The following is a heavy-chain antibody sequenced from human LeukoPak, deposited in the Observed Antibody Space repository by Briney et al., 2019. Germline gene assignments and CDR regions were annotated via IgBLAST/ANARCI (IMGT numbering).Heavy chain of an antibody. Sequence: GGSLRLSCAASGFTFSSYAMSWVRQAPGKGLEWLALISYDGTNEYYADSVKGRFTISRDNSKNTLYLQMNSLRAEDTAVYYCAKDLLAVAGTADYWGQGTLVTVSS. CDR1: GFTFSSYA. D-gene: IGHD6-19*01. J-gene: IGHJ4*02. V-gene: IGHV3-30*04. CDR2: ISYDGTNE. CDR3: AKDLLAVAGTADY.